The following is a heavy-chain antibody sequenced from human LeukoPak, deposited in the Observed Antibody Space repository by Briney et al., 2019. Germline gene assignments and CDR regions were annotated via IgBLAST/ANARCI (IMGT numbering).Heavy chain of an antibody. CDR1: GGSISSSSYY. V-gene: IGHV4-39*01. Sequence: SETLSLTCTVSGGSISSSSYYWGWIRQPPGKGLEWIGSIYYSGSTYYNPSLKSRVTISVDTSKNQFSLKLSSVTAADTAVYYCARWDGQWLPPEGAFDIWGQGTMVTVSS. D-gene: IGHD6-19*01. CDR2: IYYSGST. J-gene: IGHJ3*02. CDR3: ARWDGQWLPPEGAFDI.